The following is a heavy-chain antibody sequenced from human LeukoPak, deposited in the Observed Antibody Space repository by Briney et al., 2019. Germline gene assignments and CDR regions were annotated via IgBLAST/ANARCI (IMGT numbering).Heavy chain of an antibody. V-gene: IGHV1-8*03. D-gene: IGHD4-17*01. CDR2: MNPNSDNT. CDR3: ARWVSVTESDY. Sequence: ASVKVSXKASGYTFTSYDINWVRQATGQGLEWMGWMNPNSDNTGYAQKFQGRVTITRNTSISTACMELSSLRSEDTAVYYCARWVSVTESDYWGQGTLVTVSS. J-gene: IGHJ4*02. CDR1: GYTFTSYD.